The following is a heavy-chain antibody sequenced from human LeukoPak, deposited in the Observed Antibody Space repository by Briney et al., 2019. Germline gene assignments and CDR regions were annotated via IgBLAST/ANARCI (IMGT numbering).Heavy chain of an antibody. V-gene: IGHV4-59*01. CDR2: IYYSGST. D-gene: IGHD7-27*01. CDR1: GGSLSSYY. Sequence: PSETLSLTCTVSGGSLSSYYWSWIRQPPGKGLEWIGYIYYSGSTNYNPSFKSRVTISVDTSKNQFSLKLSSVTAADTAVYYCAGTGDVLRYWGQGTLVTVSS. J-gene: IGHJ4*02. CDR3: AGTGDVLRY.